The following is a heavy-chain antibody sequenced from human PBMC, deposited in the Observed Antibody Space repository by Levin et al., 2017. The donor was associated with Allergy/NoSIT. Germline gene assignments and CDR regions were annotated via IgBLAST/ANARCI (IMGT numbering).Heavy chain of an antibody. V-gene: IGHV3-74*01. CDR3: ARASLCSGGSCYPAYYYYGMDV. CDR1: GFTFSRYW. J-gene: IGHJ6*02. Sequence: GGSLRLSCAASGFTFSRYWMHWVRQAPGKGLVWVSRINSDGTSTSYADSVKGRFTISRDNAKNTLYLQMNSLRAEDTAVYYCARASLCSGGSCYPAYYYYGMDVWGQGTTVTVSS. D-gene: IGHD2-15*01. CDR2: INSDGTST.